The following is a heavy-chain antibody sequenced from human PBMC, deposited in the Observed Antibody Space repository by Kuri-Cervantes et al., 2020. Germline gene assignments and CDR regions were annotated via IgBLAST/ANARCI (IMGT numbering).Heavy chain of an antibody. CDR2: IVVGSGNT. J-gene: IGHJ4*02. CDR3: ARARTPPYYFDY. V-gene: IGHV1-58*01. CDR1: GFTFTSSA. Sequence: SVKVSCKASGFTFTSSAVQWVRQARGQRLEWIGWIVVGSGNTNYAQKFQERVTMTTDTSTSTAYMELRSLRSDDTAVYYCARARTPPYYFDYWGQGTLVTVSS.